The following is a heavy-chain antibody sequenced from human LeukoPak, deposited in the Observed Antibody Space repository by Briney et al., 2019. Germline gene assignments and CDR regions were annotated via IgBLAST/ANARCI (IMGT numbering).Heavy chain of an antibody. V-gene: IGHV4-61*01. J-gene: IGHJ4*02. D-gene: IGHD6-19*01. CDR1: GGSVSSGSYH. Sequence: SETLSLTCTVSGGSVSSGSYHWSWIRQPPGKGLEYIGYIYYSGSTNYNPSLKSRVTISLDTSKNQFSLNLSSVTAADTAVYYCARRGQWLVIFDYWGQGTLVTVSS. CDR3: ARRGQWLVIFDY. CDR2: IYYSGST.